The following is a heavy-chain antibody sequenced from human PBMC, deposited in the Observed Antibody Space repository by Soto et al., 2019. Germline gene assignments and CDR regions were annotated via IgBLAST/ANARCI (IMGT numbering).Heavy chain of an antibody. CDR1: GGTFSSYA. CDR2: IIPIFGTA. J-gene: IGHJ2*01. D-gene: IGHD3-22*01. V-gene: IGHV1-69*13. Sequence: ASVKVSCKASGGTFSSYAISWVRQAPGQGLEWMGGIIPIFGTANYAQKFQGRVTITADESTSTAYMELSSLRSEDTAAYYCASTIVGRMATIPPSWYFDLWGRGTLVTVSS. CDR3: ASTIVGRMATIPPSWYFDL.